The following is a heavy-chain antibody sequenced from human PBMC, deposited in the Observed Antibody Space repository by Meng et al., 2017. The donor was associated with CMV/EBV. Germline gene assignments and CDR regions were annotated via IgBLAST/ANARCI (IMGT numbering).Heavy chain of an antibody. CDR3: ARGPGVVVPAATDY. Sequence: GSLRLSCTVSGGSISSSSYYWGWIRQPPGKGLEWIGSIYYSGSTYYNPSLKSRVTISVDTSKNQFSLKLSSVTAADTAVYYCARGPGVVVPAATDYWGQGTLVTVSS. V-gene: IGHV4-39*07. D-gene: IGHD2-2*01. CDR1: GGSISSSSYY. J-gene: IGHJ4*02. CDR2: IYYSGST.